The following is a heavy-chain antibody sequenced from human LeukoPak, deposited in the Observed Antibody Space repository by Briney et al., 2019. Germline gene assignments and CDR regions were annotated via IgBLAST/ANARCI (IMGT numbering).Heavy chain of an antibody. CDR2: IYSGGST. V-gene: IGHV3-53*01. D-gene: IGHD2-15*01. CDR1: GFTVSSNY. CDR3: ARGHPRNGVVGDAFDI. Sequence: GGSLRLSCAASGFTVSSNYMSWVRQAPGKGLEWVSVIYSGGSTYYADSVKGRFTISRDNSKNTLYLQMNSLRAEDTAVYYCARGHPRNGVVGDAFDIWGQGTMVTVSS. J-gene: IGHJ3*02.